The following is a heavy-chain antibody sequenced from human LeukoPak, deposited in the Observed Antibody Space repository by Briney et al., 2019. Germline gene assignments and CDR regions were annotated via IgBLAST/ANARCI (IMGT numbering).Heavy chain of an antibody. CDR3: ARVNSSSWYRVYYYYYMDV. CDR1: GGSFSGYY. J-gene: IGHJ6*03. D-gene: IGHD6-13*01. Sequence: SETLSLTCAVYGGSFSGYYWSWIRQPPGKGLEWIGEINHSGSTNYNPSLKSRVTISVDTSKNQFSLKLSSVTAADTAVYYCARVNSSSWYRVYYYYYMDVWGKGTTVTISS. CDR2: INHSGST. V-gene: IGHV4-34*01.